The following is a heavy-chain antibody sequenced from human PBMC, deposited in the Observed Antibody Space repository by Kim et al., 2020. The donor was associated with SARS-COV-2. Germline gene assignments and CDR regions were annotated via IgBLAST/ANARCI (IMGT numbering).Heavy chain of an antibody. V-gene: IGHV4-38-2*02. CDR3: ARGPASYRTSGWSPNWFDP. CDR2: FHFGST. J-gene: IGHJ5*02. CDR1: GYSISNGYY. Sequence: SETLSLVCNVSGYSISNGYYWGWIRRPPGKGLEWIGGFHFGSTYYNPSLATRVTISVDTSNNQFSLRLTSVTASDTAVYYCARGPASYRTSGWSPNWFDPWGQGRLVTVSS. D-gene: IGHD2-2*01.